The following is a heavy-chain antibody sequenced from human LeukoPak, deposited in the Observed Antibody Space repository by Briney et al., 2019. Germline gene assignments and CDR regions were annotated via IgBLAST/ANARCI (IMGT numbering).Heavy chain of an antibody. Sequence: KSSETLSLTCIVSGGSISSISSNNYHWGWIRQPPGKGLEWIGSIYYSGSTYYNPSLKSRVTISVDTSKNQFSLKLSSVTAADTALYYCAREMGVVTAHGIDVWGQGTTVIVSS. V-gene: IGHV4-39*02. J-gene: IGHJ6*02. D-gene: IGHD4-23*01. CDR2: IYYSGST. CDR1: GGSISSISSNNYH. CDR3: AREMGVVTAHGIDV.